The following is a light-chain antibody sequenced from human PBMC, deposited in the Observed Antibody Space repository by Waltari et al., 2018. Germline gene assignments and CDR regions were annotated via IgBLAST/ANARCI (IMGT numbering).Light chain of an antibody. Sequence: EIVLMLSPGTLSLSLGERATVSCRVSLSVSRALAWYQQKPGQAPILLIYGASTRATGIPDSFSGSGSGTDFSLTISRLEPDDFAVYYCQHYLRLPVTFGQGTTVEI. V-gene: IGKV3-20*01. CDR1: LSVSRA. CDR3: QHYLRLPVT. CDR2: GAS. J-gene: IGKJ1*01.